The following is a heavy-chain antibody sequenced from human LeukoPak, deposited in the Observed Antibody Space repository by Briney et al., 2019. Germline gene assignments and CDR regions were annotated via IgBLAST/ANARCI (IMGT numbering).Heavy chain of an antibody. CDR1: GYTFTSYY. V-gene: IGHV1-46*01. Sequence: GASVKVSRKASGYTFTSYYMHWVRQAPGQGLEWMGIINPSGGSTSYAQKFQGRVTMTRDTSTSTVYMEQSSLRSEDTAVYYCARDPPTNYDFWSGYLYWGQGTLVTVSS. CDR3: ARDPPTNYDFWSGYLY. J-gene: IGHJ4*02. D-gene: IGHD3-3*01. CDR2: INPSGGST.